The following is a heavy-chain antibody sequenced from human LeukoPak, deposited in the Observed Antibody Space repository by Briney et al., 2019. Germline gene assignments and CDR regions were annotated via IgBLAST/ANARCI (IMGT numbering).Heavy chain of an antibody. J-gene: IGHJ4*02. D-gene: IGHD6-19*01. CDR3: AREGGRTVAGAFDN. Sequence: GGSLRLSCAASGFTFRTSGMHWVRQAPGKGLEWVAFIQYHGRDKYYADSVKGRFTISRDNSKNTLYMEVNSLRAEDTAVYYCAREGGRTVAGAFDNWGQGTLVTVSS. CDR1: GFTFRTSG. CDR2: IQYHGRDK. V-gene: IGHV3-30*02.